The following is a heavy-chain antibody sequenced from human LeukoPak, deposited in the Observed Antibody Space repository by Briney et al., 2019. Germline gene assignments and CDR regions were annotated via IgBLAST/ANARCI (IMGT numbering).Heavy chain of an antibody. J-gene: IGHJ6*03. CDR3: AKIPHYDFWSGYYYYYYMDV. D-gene: IGHD3-3*01. CDR2: ISGSGGTT. Sequence: GGSLRLSCAASGFSFSSYAITWVRQAPGKGLEWVSGISGSGGTTSYADSAKGRFTISRDNSKSTLFLQMNSLRAEDTAVYYCAKIPHYDFWSGYYYYYYMDVWGKGTTVTASS. CDR1: GFSFSSYA. V-gene: IGHV3-23*01.